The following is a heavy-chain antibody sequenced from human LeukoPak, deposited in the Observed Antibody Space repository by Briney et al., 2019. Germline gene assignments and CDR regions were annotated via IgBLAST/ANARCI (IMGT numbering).Heavy chain of an antibody. J-gene: IGHJ3*02. D-gene: IGHD1-1*01. CDR2: INYSGST. Sequence: SETLSLTCTVSGGSITNSYWNWIRQSPGKGLEWIGYINYSGSTNYNPSLKSRVTISVDTSKNQFSLKLSSVTAADTAVYFCARDPLSTNDFDIWGQGTTVTVSS. CDR3: ARDPLSTNDFDI. CDR1: GGSITNSY. V-gene: IGHV4-59*01.